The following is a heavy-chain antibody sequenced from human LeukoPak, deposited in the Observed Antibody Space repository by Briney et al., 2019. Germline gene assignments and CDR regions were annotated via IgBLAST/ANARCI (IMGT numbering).Heavy chain of an antibody. CDR1: GGSISSYY. J-gene: IGHJ6*02. CDR2: IYYSGSP. Sequence: KPSETLSLTCSVSGGSISSYYWSWIRQHPGKGLEWIGYIYYSGSPNYNPSLKSRVTISVDTSKNQFSLKLSSVTAADTAVYYCARAKNCSGGSCYVGYYYYYGMDVWGQGTTVTVSS. V-gene: IGHV4-59*08. D-gene: IGHD2-15*01. CDR3: ARAKNCSGGSCYVGYYYYYGMDV.